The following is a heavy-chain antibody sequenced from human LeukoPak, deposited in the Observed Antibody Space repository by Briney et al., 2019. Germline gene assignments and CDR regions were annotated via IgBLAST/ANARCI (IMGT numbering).Heavy chain of an antibody. CDR1: GXPVSRNH. CDR3: ARAGPTGTNDAFDI. J-gene: IGHJ3*02. CDR2: IYRGGST. D-gene: IGHD1-1*01. Sequence: PGGSLRLSCPASGXPVSRNHRTWVRQAPGKGREWASVIYRGGSTYYADFVKGRFTIPRDDSKDTLYLQMNSLRAEDTAVYYCARAGPTGTNDAFDIWGQGTMVTVSS. V-gene: IGHV3-53*01.